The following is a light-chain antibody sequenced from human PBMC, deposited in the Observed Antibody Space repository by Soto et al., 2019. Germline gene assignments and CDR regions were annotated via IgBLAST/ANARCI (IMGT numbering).Light chain of an antibody. V-gene: IGKV1-6*01. J-gene: IGKJ1*01. Sequence: AIQMTQSPSSLSASVGDTITITCRASRGIENDLSWYQQKPGKAPNLLIYAASNLQSGVPSRFSGSRSGTEFTLTFSNLQPEDFASYYCLQDHDDSWTFGQGTKVDVK. CDR3: LQDHDDSWT. CDR2: AAS. CDR1: RGIEND.